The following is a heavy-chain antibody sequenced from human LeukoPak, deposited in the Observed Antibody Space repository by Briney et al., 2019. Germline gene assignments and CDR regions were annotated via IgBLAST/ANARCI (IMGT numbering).Heavy chain of an antibody. J-gene: IGHJ1*01. D-gene: IGHD2-2*01. CDR2: FYSPGST. CDR1: GFTVTTKS. V-gene: IGHV3-53*01. Sequence: PGGSLRLSCAASGFTVTTKSMAWVGQAPGRGLEGVSVFYSPGSTYYADSVHGRFTISRDNSLNTLFLQMNSLRVEDTAVYYCASARESCIGSTCYEYFHHWGQGTPLTVSS. CDR3: ASARESCIGSTCYEYFHH.